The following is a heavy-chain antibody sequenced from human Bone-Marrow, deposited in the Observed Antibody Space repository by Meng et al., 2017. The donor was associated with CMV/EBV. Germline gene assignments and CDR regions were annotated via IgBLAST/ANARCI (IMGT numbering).Heavy chain of an antibody. CDR1: GFTFSSYA. CDR2: ISGSGGST. J-gene: IGHJ6*02. CDR3: ARTIVVVPKYYYYGMDV. V-gene: IGHV3-23*01. D-gene: IGHD2-2*01. Sequence: GGSLRLSCAASGFTFSSYAMNWVRQAPGKGLEWVSAISGSGGSTYYADSVKGRFTISRDSSKNTLYLQMNSLRAEDTAVYYCARTIVVVPKYYYYGMDVWGQGTTVTVSS.